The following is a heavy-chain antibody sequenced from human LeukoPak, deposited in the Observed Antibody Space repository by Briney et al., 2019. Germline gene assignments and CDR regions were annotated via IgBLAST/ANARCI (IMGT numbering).Heavy chain of an antibody. Sequence: PSETLSLTCTVSGVSISSYYWSWIRLSPGKGLEWIGYVYHDGTTIYDPSLKSRVTMSMDTSKNQFSLSLRSVTAADTALYYSARGSTSPFGPWGQGTLVTVSS. CDR3: ARGSTSPFGP. J-gene: IGHJ5*02. CDR1: GVSISSYY. CDR2: VYHDGTT. V-gene: IGHV4-59*01. D-gene: IGHD2-2*01.